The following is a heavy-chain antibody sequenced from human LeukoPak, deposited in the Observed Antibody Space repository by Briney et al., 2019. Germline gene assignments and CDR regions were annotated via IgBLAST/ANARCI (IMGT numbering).Heavy chain of an antibody. CDR3: ARQDPDMASAFDI. Sequence: GESLQISCKGSGYSFTTYWISWVRQMPGKGLEWMGRIDPSDSYTNYSPSFQGHVTISADKSISTAYLQWSSLKASDTAMYYCARQDPDMASAFDIWGQGTMVTVSS. CDR1: GYSFTTYW. D-gene: IGHD3-9*01. J-gene: IGHJ3*02. CDR2: IDPSDSYT. V-gene: IGHV5-10-1*01.